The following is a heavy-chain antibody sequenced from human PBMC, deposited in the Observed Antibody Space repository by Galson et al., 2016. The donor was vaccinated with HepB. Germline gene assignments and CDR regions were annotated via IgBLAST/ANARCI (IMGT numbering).Heavy chain of an antibody. D-gene: IGHD6-13*01. CDR1: GGTFSNYA. Sequence: LVKVSCKASGGTFSNYAFSWVRQAPGQGLEWMGGIIAVFRIGNYAQKFQGRVKITADDSTSTAYMELSSLRSEDTAVYYCAREFPGSARGTHDAFDIWGQGTMVTVSS. CDR3: AREFPGSARGTHDAFDI. CDR2: IIAVFRIG. J-gene: IGHJ3*02. V-gene: IGHV1-69*13.